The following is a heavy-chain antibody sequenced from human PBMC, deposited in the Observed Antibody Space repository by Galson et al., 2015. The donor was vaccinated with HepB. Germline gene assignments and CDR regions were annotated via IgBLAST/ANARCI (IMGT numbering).Heavy chain of an antibody. CDR2: ISSSGANT. CDR1: GFSFSSYA. J-gene: IGHJ6*04. CDR3: AKVGQQLVRGLYYYYGMDV. Sequence: SLRLSCAASGFSFSSYAMSWVRQAPGKGLEWVSAISSSGANTYYADSVKGRFAISRDNSKQTLYLQMNSLRAEDTAVYYCAKVGQQLVRGLYYYYGMDVWAEGTTVTVSS. V-gene: IGHV3-23*01. D-gene: IGHD6-13*01.